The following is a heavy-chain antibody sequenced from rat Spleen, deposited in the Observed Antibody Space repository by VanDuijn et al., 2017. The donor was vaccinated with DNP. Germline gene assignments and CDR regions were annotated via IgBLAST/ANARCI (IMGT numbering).Heavy chain of an antibody. CDR2: INYSGGT. CDR1: GYSITSNY. J-gene: IGHJ1*01. V-gene: IGHV3-1*01. Sequence: EVQLQESGPGLVKPSQSLSLTCSVTGYSITSNYWAWIRKFPGNKMEWMGYINYSGGTGLNPSLKSRISITRDTSKNKFFLHLNSVTAEDTATYYCARGVYATYYYRNWYFDFWGPGTMVTVSS. CDR3: ARGVYATYYYRNWYFDF. D-gene: IGHD1-6*01.